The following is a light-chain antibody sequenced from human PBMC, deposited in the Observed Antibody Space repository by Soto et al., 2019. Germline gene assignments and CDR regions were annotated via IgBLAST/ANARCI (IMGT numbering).Light chain of an antibody. Sequence: EIVLTQSPATLSLSPGERATLSCGASQSISYYLAWYQQRPGQAPRLLIYDASNRATGIPARFSGSGSGTDFTLTISNLQPEDFAVYYCQQYNNWPTFGQGTRLEIK. J-gene: IGKJ5*01. CDR1: QSISYY. CDR3: QQYNNWPT. V-gene: IGKV3-11*01. CDR2: DAS.